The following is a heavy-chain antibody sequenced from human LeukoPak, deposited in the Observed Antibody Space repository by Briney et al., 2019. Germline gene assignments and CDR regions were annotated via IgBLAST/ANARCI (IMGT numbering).Heavy chain of an antibody. CDR2: ISWDGGST. CDR3: AKDNGDQYYYYGMDV. D-gene: IGHD4-17*01. Sequence: GGSLRLSCAASGFTFDDYTMHWVRQAPGKGPEWVSLISWDGGSTYYADSVKGRFTISRDNSKNSLYPQMNSLRTEDTALYYCAKDNGDQYYYYGMDVWGQGTTVTVSS. J-gene: IGHJ6*02. CDR1: GFTFDDYT. V-gene: IGHV3-43*01.